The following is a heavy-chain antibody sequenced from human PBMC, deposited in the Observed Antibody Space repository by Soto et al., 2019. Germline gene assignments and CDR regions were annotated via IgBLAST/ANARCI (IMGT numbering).Heavy chain of an antibody. D-gene: IGHD3-10*01. Sequence: ASVKVSCKVSGYTLTELSMHWVRQAPGKGLEWMGGFDPEDADTIYAQKFQGRVTMTEDTSTDTAYMELSNLRSEDTAVYYCATLKSDLGLSGNYFNYFDYWGQGILVTVSS. J-gene: IGHJ4*02. CDR2: FDPEDADT. V-gene: IGHV1-24*01. CDR3: ATLKSDLGLSGNYFNYFDY. CDR1: GYTLTELS.